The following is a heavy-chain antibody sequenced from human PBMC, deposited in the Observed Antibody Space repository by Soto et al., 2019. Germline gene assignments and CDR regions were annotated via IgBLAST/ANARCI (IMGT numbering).Heavy chain of an antibody. Sequence: GGSLRLSCVASGFTFSTYAMNWLRQTPGKGLEWVSTINSGGGSTYYADSVKGRFTISRDNSKNTLYLQMISLTAEDTAVYYCAKTWSGSNFDNWGQGTLVTVSS. V-gene: IGHV3-23*01. CDR2: INSGGGST. CDR1: GFTFSTYA. J-gene: IGHJ4*02. D-gene: IGHD3-3*01. CDR3: AKTWSGSNFDN.